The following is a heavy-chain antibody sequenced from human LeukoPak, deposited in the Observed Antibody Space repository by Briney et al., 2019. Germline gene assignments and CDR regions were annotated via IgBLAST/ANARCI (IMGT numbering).Heavy chain of an antibody. D-gene: IGHD6-19*01. Sequence: ASVKASCKASGYTFTSYYMHWVRQAPGQGLEWMGIINPSGGSTSYAQKFQGRVTITADKSTSTAYMELSSLRSEDTAVYYCARSRKGSGWYYFDYWGQGTLVTVSS. CDR2: INPSGGST. CDR3: ARSRKGSGWYYFDY. CDR1: GYTFTSYY. V-gene: IGHV1-46*01. J-gene: IGHJ4*02.